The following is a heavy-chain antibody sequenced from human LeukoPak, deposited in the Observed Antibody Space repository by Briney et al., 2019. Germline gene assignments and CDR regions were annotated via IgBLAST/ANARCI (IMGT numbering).Heavy chain of an antibody. Sequence: SETLSLTCIVSGASIRNYNNYWGWIRQPPGKGLEWIGSVFYTGSTYYNPSLQSRITVSVDTSKNQFSLKLTSVTAADTAVYYCVRRHKYCSSTSCYKVGDPTDAFAIWGLGTMVIVSS. D-gene: IGHD2-2*01. J-gene: IGHJ3*02. V-gene: IGHV4-39*01. CDR2: VFYTGST. CDR3: VRRHKYCSSTSCYKVGDPTDAFAI. CDR1: GASIRNYNNY.